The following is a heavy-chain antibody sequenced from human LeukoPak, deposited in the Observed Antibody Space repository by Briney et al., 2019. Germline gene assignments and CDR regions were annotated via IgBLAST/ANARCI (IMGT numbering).Heavy chain of an antibody. J-gene: IGHJ4*02. CDR1: GGSFSGYY. CDR2: INHSGST. V-gene: IGHV4-34*01. CDR3: ARRFRGARTVDY. Sequence: SETPSLTCAVYGGSFSGYYWSWIRQPPGKGLEWIGEINHSGSTNYNPSLKSRVTISVDTSKNQFSLKLSSVTAADTAVYYCARRFRGARTVDYWGQGTLVTVSS. D-gene: IGHD1-1*01.